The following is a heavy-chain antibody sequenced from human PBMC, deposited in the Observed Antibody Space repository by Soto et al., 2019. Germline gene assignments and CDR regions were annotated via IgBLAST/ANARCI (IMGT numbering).Heavy chain of an antibody. D-gene: IGHD4-4*01. V-gene: IGHV1-18*01. J-gene: IGHJ6*03. CDR2: ISVKNGDT. CDR1: GYTFSNYG. Sequence: QVQLAQSGPELKKPGASLEVSCRASGYTFSNYGISWVRQVPGQGLEWMAWISVKNGDTNFAQKFQGILSVTTDTSTSTAYLNLRSLRSDDTAVYYCARLTTLSSPKYRFYYYMDIWGKGTTVTVSS. CDR3: ARLTTLSSPKYRFYYYMDI.